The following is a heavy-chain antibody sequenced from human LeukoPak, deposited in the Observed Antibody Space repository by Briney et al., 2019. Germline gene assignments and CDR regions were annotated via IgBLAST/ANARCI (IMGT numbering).Heavy chain of an antibody. V-gene: IGHV3-30*02. D-gene: IGHD2-15*01. CDR1: GFTFSYHG. J-gene: IGHJ4*02. CDR3: VKRGMRCSGGSCYSPFDY. CDR2: IRNSGSQK. Sequence: GGSLRLSCAASGFTFSYHGMHWVRQAPGKGLEWVAFIRNSGSQKYYPDSVKGRFTISRDNSQNTLSLQMNSLRAGDTAVYYCVKRGMRCSGGSCYSPFDYWGQGTLVTVSS.